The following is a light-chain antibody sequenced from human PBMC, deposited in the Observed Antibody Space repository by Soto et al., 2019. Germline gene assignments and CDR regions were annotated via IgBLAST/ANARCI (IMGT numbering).Light chain of an antibody. V-gene: IGLV2-11*01. CDR1: TIDVDSSNY. J-gene: IGLJ1*01. CDR3: CSYATTFYV. CDR2: DVS. Sequence: QSVLTQPRSVSGSPGQSVTISCTGPTIDVDSSNYVSWYQQHPGKAPKLMIYDVSERPSGVPDRFSGSKSGSTASRTISGLQAEDEADYYCCSYATTFYVFGSGTKLTVL.